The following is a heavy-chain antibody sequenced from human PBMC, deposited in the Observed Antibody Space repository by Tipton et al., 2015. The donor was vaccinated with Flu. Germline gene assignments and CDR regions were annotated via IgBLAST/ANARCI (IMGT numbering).Heavy chain of an antibody. V-gene: IGHV4-31*10. J-gene: IGHJ3*01. D-gene: IGHD5-12*01. CDR2: ISHSGST. CDR3: ARDLRGYSGYTGGDAFDV. CDR1: GGSISSGDYY. Sequence: TLSLTCTVSGGSISSGDYYWGWIRQHPGKGLEWIGRISHSGSTNYNVSLNGRVIMSVDPSKGQLSLRLSSATAADTAKYYCARDLRGYSGYTGGDAFDVWGQGTVVTVSS.